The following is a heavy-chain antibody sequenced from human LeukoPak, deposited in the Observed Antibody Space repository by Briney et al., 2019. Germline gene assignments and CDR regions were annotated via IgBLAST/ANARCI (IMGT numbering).Heavy chain of an antibody. D-gene: IGHD1-26*01. CDR2: ISGDGGTT. CDR3: ARVRGSYCMDY. Sequence: GGSLRLSCAASGFTSSSYAMGWVRQAPGKGLEWVSVISGDGGTTFCADSVKGRFTISRDNSNNTLYLQMNSLRAEDTAVYYCARVRGSYCMDYWGQGTLVTVSS. V-gene: IGHV3-23*01. J-gene: IGHJ4*02. CDR1: GFTSSSYA.